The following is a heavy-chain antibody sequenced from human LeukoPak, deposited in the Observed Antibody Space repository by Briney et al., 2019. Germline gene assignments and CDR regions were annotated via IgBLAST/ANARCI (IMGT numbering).Heavy chain of an antibody. CDR1: GYTFTNYG. V-gene: IGHV1-18*01. CDR3: AARSGELPYYFDY. J-gene: IGHJ4*02. CDR2: ISAKKGNT. Sequence: ASVNVSCKASGYTFTNYGISWVRQAPGQGLEGMGWISAKKGNTNYAQKLQGRVTMTTDTSTSTAYMELRSLRSDDTAVYYCAARSGELPYYFDYWGQGTLVTVSS. D-gene: IGHD1-26*01.